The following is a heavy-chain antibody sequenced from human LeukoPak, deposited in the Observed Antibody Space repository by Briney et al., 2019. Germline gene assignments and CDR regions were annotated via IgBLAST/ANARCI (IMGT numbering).Heavy chain of an antibody. CDR3: ARRGHGYGSPFGY. D-gene: IGHD5-18*01. CDR1: GFTVSSNY. Sequence: SGGSLRLSCAASGFTVSSNYMNWVRQAPGKGLEWVSMIYPDGNTFYTNSVKGRFTISRDNSKNTLDLQMSSLRAEDTAVYYCARRGHGYGSPFGYWGQGTLVTVSS. CDR2: IYPDGNT. V-gene: IGHV3-66*04. J-gene: IGHJ4*02.